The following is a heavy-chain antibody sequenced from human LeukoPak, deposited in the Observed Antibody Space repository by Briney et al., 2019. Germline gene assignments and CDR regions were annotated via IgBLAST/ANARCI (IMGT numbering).Heavy chain of an antibody. CDR1: GYTFTSYY. V-gene: IGHV1-46*01. Sequence: ASAKVSCKASGYTFTSYYMHWVRQAPGQGLEWMGIINPSGGSTSYAQKFQGRVTMTRDTSTSTVYMELSSLRSEDTAVYYCARDTGGPDVGGPWLLSINWFDPWGQGTLVTVSS. CDR3: ARDTGGPDVGGPWLLSINWFDP. J-gene: IGHJ5*02. CDR2: INPSGGST. D-gene: IGHD3-3*01.